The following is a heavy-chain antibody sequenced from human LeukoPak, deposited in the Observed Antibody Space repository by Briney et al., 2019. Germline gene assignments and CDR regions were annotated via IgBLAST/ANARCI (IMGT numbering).Heavy chain of an antibody. CDR1: GGSFSDYY. J-gene: IGHJ5*02. Sequence: SETLSLTCVVYGGSFSDYYWTWIRQPPGKGLEWIGEINHGGSTNYNPSLKSRVTISVDTSRNQFSLKLTSVTAADTAVYYCTRGSRPRIASTISQFDPWGQGTLVTVSS. CDR2: INHGGST. CDR3: TRGSRPRIASTISQFDP. V-gene: IGHV4-34*01. D-gene: IGHD3-3*02.